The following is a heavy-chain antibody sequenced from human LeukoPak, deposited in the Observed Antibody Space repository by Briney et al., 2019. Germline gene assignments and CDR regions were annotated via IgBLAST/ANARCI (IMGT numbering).Heavy chain of an antibody. J-gene: IGHJ4*02. Sequence: GGSLRLSCAASGLTVSSNYMSWGRQAPGKGLEWVSVMYRSDATYYADSVKGRFTMSRDSSKNTVYLQMNSLRSEDTAVYYCARDLPDQGAYWGQGTLVIVSS. D-gene: IGHD1-14*01. CDR3: ARDLPDQGAY. CDR1: GLTVSSNY. CDR2: MYRSDAT. V-gene: IGHV3-53*01.